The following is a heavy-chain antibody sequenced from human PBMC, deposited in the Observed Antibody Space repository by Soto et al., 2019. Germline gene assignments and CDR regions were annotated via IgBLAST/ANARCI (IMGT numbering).Heavy chain of an antibody. CDR2: IYPGDSDT. CDR3: ARSGDIVVVPAASGMDV. CDR1: GYSFTSYW. Sequence: SGESLKISCKGSGYSFTSYWIGWVRQMPGKGLEWMGIIYPGDSDTRYSPSFQGQVTISADKSISTAYLQWSSLKASDTAMYYCARSGDIVVVPAASGMDVWGQGTTITVSS. V-gene: IGHV5-51*01. D-gene: IGHD2-2*01. J-gene: IGHJ6*02.